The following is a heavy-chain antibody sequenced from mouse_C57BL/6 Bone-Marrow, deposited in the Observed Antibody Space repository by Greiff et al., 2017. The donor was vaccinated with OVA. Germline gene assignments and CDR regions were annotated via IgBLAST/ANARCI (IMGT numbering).Heavy chain of an antibody. J-gene: IGHJ1*03. CDR3: TRGFWQWYFDV. CDR2: IDPETGGT. V-gene: IGHV1-15*01. CDR1: GYTFTDYE. Sequence: VQLVESGAELVRPGASVTLSCKASGYTFTDYEMHWVKQTPVHGLEWIGAIDPETGGTAYTQKFKGKAILTADKSSSTAYMELRSLTSEDSAVYYCTRGFWQWYFDVWGTGTTVTVSS.